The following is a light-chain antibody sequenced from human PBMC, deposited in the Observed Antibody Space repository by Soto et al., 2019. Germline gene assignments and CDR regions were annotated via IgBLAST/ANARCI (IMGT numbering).Light chain of an antibody. CDR2: AAS. Sequence: DIQMTQSPSSLSAFVGDRVTITCQASQDISTYVNWYQQKPGKTPNLLIYAASNLETRVPSRFSGSGSGTKFTLTISRLQSEDIGTYYCQQYDNLPVTSGPVTKVNVK. J-gene: IGKJ3*01. CDR3: QQYDNLPVT. CDR1: QDISTY. V-gene: IGKV1-33*01.